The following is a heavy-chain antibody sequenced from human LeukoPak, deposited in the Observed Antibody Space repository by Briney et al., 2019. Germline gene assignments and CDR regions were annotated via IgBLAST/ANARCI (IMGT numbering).Heavy chain of an antibody. CDR1: GFTFNIYG. V-gene: IGHV3-23*01. CDR3: ATDRGFASFDY. CDR2: ISGSGANT. J-gene: IGHJ4*02. D-gene: IGHD3-3*01. Sequence: GGTLRLACAASGFTFNIYGMNWVRQAPGKGLEWVSEISGSGANTYYADSVKGRFSISRDNSKNTLYLQLNSLRAEDTAVYYCATDRGFASFDYWGQGTLVTVSS.